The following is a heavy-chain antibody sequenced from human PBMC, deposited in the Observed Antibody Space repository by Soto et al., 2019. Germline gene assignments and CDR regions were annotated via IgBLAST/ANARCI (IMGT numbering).Heavy chain of an antibody. CDR1: GGSISSSSFY. D-gene: IGHD3-3*01. V-gene: IGHV4-39*01. J-gene: IGHJ4*02. CDR2: IYYSGST. Sequence: TSATLSLTCTFPGGSISSSSFYWGWIRQPPGKGLEWIGSIYYSGSTYYNPSLKSRVTISVDTSKNHFSLKLSSVTAADTAVYYCARQRRLGESGNYYQYYFDYWGQGTLVTVSS. CDR3: ARQRRLGESGNYYQYYFDY.